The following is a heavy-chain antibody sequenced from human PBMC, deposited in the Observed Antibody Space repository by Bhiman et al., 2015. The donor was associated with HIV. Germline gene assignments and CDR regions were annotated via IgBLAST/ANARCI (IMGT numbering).Heavy chain of an antibody. D-gene: IGHD6-6*01. V-gene: IGHV3-21*01. J-gene: IGHJ6*03. Sequence: EVQVVESGGGLVKPGGSPRLSCVASGFTSSSYSMNWVRQAPGKGLEWVSSISSSSRYKYYADSVKGRFTISRDNAKNSLYLQMNSLRAEDTAVYYCARGSSSGYYYMDVWGKGTTVTVSS. CDR3: ARGSSSGYYYMDV. CDR2: ISSSSRYK. CDR1: GFTSSSYS.